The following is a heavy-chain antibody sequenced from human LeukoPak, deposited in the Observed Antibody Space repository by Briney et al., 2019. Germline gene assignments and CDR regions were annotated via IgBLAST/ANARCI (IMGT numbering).Heavy chain of an antibody. D-gene: IGHD3-10*01. V-gene: IGHV4-39*07. CDR2: IYYSGST. J-gene: IGHJ4*02. Sequence: PSETLSLTCTVSGGSISSSSYYWGWIRQPPGKGLEWIGSIYYSGSTHYNSSLKSRLIISVDTSKNQFSLRLTSVTAADTAVYYCARGDYYYGSGSYYSPTFDYWGQGTLVTVSS. CDR1: GGSISSSSYY. CDR3: ARGDYYYGSGSYYSPTFDY.